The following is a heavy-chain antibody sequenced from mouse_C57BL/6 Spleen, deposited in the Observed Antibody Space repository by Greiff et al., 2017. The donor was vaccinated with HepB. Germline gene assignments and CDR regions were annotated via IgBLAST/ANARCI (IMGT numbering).Heavy chain of an antibody. D-gene: IGHD3-2*02. CDR3: ARGGWGFDY. Sequence: KLQESGPGLVKPSQSLSLTCSVTGYSITSGYYWNWIRQFPGNKLEWMGYISYDGSNNYNPSLKNRIPITRDTSKNQFFLKLNSVTTEDTATYYCARGGWGFDYWGQGTTLTVSS. CDR2: ISYDGSN. CDR1: GYSITSGYY. J-gene: IGHJ2*01. V-gene: IGHV3-6*01.